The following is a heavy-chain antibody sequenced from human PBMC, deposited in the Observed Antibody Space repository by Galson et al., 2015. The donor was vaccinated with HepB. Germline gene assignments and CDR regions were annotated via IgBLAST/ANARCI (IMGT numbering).Heavy chain of an antibody. Sequence: SLRLSCAASGFTFSNAWMSWVRQAPGKGLEWVGLIKTKTDGGTTDYAAPVKGRFTISRDESKNTLYLQMNSLKIEDTAVYYCATVSSKRLPESLWFVYWGQGTLVTVSS. CDR2: IKTKTDGGTT. V-gene: IGHV3-15*01. D-gene: IGHD3-10*01. J-gene: IGHJ4*02. CDR3: ATVSSKRLPESLWFVY. CDR1: GFTFSNAW.